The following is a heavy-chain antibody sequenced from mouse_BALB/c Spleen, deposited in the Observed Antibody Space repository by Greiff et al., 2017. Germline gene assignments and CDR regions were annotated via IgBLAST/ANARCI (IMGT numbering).Heavy chain of an antibody. CDR3: ARYYYDGYYFDY. J-gene: IGHJ2*01. Sequence: QVHVKQSGAELMKPGASVKISCKATGYTFSSYWIEWVKQRPGHGLEWIGEILPGSGSTNYNEKFKGKATFTADTSSNTAYMQLSSLTSEDSAVYYCARYYYDGYYFDYWGQGTTLTVSS. CDR1: GYTFSSYW. V-gene: IGHV1-9*01. CDR2: ILPGSGST. D-gene: IGHD2-3*01.